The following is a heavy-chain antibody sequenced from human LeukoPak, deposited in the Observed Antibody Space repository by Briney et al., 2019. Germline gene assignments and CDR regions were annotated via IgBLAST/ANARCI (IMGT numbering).Heavy chain of an antibody. CDR1: GYRFTSYW. D-gene: IGHD3-10*01. CDR2: IYPGDSDT. V-gene: IGHV5-51*01. CDR3: ARRYYGSGSYYNWFDP. J-gene: IGHJ5*02. Sequence: GESLKISCKGSGYRFTSYWIGWVRQMPGKGLEWMGIIYPGDSDTRYSPSFQGQVTISADKSISAAYLQWSSLKASDTAMYYCARRYYGSGSYYNWFDPWGQGTLVTVAS.